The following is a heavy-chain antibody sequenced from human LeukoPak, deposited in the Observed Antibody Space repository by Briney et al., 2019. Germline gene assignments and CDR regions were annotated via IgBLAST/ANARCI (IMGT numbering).Heavy chain of an antibody. Sequence: ASVKVSCKASGYTFTSYGISWVRQAPGQGLEWMGWISAYNGNTNYAQKLQGRVTMTTDTSTSTAYMELRSLRSDDTAVYYYARREGYCGSTSCSPYYYYYYMDVWGKGTTVTVSS. J-gene: IGHJ6*03. CDR3: ARREGYCGSTSCSPYYYYYYMDV. V-gene: IGHV1-18*01. CDR2: ISAYNGNT. D-gene: IGHD2-2*01. CDR1: GYTFTSYG.